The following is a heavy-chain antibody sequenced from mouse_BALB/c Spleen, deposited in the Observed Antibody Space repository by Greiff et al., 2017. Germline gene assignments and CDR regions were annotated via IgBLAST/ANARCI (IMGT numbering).Heavy chain of an antibody. D-gene: IGHD1-1*01. CDR3: ARERYGLYYYAMDY. V-gene: IGHV5-6-3*01. CDR1: GFTFSSYG. Sequence: EVQLVESGGGLVQPGGSLKLSCAASGFTFSSYGMSWVRQTPDKRLELVATINSNGGSTYYPDSVKGRFNISSNNAKNTLYLQMSSLKSEDTAMYYGARERYGLYYYAMDYWGQGTSVTVSS. J-gene: IGHJ4*01. CDR2: INSNGGST.